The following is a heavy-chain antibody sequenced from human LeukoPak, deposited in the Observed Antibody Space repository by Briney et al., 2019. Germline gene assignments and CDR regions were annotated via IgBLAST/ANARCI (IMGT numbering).Heavy chain of an antibody. CDR1: GGSISSSSYY. CDR2: IFYSGST. J-gene: IGHJ4*02. V-gene: IGHV4-39*01. Sequence: KPSETLSLTCTVSGGSISSSSYYWGWIRQPPGKGLEWIGSIFYSGSTFYNPSLKNRVTISVDTSKNQFSLKLSSVTATDTAVYFCARQSSTSCYIDYWGQGTLVAVSS. D-gene: IGHD2-2*02. CDR3: ARQSSTSCYIDY.